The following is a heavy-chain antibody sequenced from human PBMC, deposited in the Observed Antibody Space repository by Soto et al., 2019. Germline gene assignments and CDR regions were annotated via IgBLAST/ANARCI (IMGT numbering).Heavy chain of an antibody. D-gene: IGHD1-26*01. CDR3: ARREVGNTLDFDF. V-gene: IGHV1-18*01. Sequence: QVQLVQSGAEVTKPGASVKVSCKASGYTFSSYGISWVRQAPGQGLEWMGWISAYNGNTKYAQTLQGRVTMTTDTSTSTAYLELSSLRSDDTAVYCCARREVGNTLDFDFWGQGTLVTVSS. CDR2: ISAYNGNT. CDR1: GYTFSSYG. J-gene: IGHJ4*02.